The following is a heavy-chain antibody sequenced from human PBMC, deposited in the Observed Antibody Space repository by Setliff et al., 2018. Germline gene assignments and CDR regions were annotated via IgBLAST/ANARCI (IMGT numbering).Heavy chain of an antibody. D-gene: IGHD3-16*01. Sequence: GGSLRLSCAASGFAFDVYAMHWVRQAPGKGLEWVSGISWNSGSIGYADSVKGRFTISRDNAKNSLYLLMKSVRVDDTAVYYCARDLRGILSLHDSDYWGQGTVVTVSS. V-gene: IGHV3-9*01. CDR2: ISWNSGSI. CDR1: GFAFDVYA. CDR3: ARDLRGILSLHDSDY. J-gene: IGHJ4*02.